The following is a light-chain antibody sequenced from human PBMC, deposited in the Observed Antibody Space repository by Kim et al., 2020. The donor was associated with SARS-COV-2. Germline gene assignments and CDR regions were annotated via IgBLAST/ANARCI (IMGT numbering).Light chain of an antibody. J-gene: IGLJ2*01. CDR2: GKN. CDR3: NSRDSSGNHLV. Sequence: AWGHTGRSTCQGDSLRSYYASWYQQKPGQAPVLVIYGKNNRPSGIPDRFSGSSSGNTASLTITGAQAEDEADYYCNSRDSSGNHLVFGGGTQLTVL. V-gene: IGLV3-19*01. CDR1: SLRSYY.